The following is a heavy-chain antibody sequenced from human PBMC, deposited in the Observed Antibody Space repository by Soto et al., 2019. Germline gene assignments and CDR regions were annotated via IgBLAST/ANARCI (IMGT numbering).Heavy chain of an antibody. CDR3: AKDAVYGDGLWLVAD. V-gene: IGHV3-23*01. J-gene: IGHJ1*01. CDR1: GFSFSKYA. CDR2: ITGSGGTM. Sequence: DVQLLESGGGLVQPGGSLRLSCAASGFSFSKYAMIWVRQAPGKGQEWVSGITGSGGTMEYAASVKGRFTISRDNSKNTVHLHMNSLRAEDTAMYYCAKDAVYGDGLWLVADWGQGTLVTVS. D-gene: IGHD2-21*02.